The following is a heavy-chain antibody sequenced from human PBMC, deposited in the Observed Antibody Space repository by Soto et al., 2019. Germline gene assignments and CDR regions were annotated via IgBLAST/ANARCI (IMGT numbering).Heavy chain of an antibody. J-gene: IGHJ6*03. D-gene: IGHD5-12*01. CDR2: IYYSGST. V-gene: IGHV4-59*01. CDR3: ARALSGYDWDEQKRGYYYYYYMDV. Sequence: SETLSLTCTVSGGSISSYYWSWIRQPPGKGLEWIGYIYYSGSTNYNPSLKSRVTISVDTSKNQFSLKLSSVTAADTAVYYCARALSGYDWDEQKRGYYYYYYMDVWGKGTTVTVSS. CDR1: GGSISSYY.